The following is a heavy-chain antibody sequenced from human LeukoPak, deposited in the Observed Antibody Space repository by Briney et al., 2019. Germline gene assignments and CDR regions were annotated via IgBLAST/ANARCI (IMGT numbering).Heavy chain of an antibody. CDR2: VSYDGSNK. D-gene: IGHD2-2*01. CDR1: GLSLSNYA. CDR3: ARDADIVVVPAAVGIDP. V-gene: IGHV3-30-3*01. J-gene: IGHJ5*02. Sequence: GRSLRLSCAASGLSLSNYATHWVRQAPGKGLEGGAVVSYDGSNKYYADSVRGRFTISRDTSKNTLYLQMNSLRAEDTAVYYCARDADIVVVPAAVGIDPWGQGTVVIVCS.